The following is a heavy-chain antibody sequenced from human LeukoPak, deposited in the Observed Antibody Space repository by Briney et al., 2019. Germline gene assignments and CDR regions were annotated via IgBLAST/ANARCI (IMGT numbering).Heavy chain of an antibody. D-gene: IGHD3-10*01. CDR2: ISGSGGST. J-gene: IGHJ6*02. V-gene: IGHV3-23*01. CDR1: GFTFSCYA. Sequence: GGSLRLSCAASGFTFSCYAMSWVRQAPGKGLEWVSAISGSGGSTYYADSVKGRFTISRDNSKNTLYLQMNSLRAEDTAVYYCAKGDYYGSGELYGMDVWGQGTTVTVSS. CDR3: AKGDYYGSGELYGMDV.